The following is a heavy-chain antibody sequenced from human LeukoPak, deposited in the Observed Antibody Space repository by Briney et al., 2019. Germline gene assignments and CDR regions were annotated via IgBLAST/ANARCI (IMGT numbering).Heavy chain of an antibody. Sequence: ASVKVSCKASGYTFTGYYMHWVRQAPGQGLEWMGWINPNSGGTNYAQKFQGRVTMTRDTSISTAYMELSRLRSDDTAVYYCARDHRRNYYYYYMGVWGKGTTVTVSS. V-gene: IGHV1-2*02. CDR3: ARDHRRNYYYYYMGV. J-gene: IGHJ6*03. CDR1: GYTFTGYY. CDR2: INPNSGGT.